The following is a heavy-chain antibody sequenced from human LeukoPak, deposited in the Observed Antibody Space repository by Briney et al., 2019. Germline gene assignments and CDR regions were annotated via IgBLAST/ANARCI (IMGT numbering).Heavy chain of an antibody. V-gene: IGHV1-18*01. J-gene: IGHJ4*02. Sequence: ASVKVSCKASGYTFTSYGISWVRQAPGQGPEWMGWINPYNGNTNYAQKLQGRVTMTTDTSTSTAYMELRSLRSDDTAVYYCARDVANIVATTEYYFDYWGQGTLVTVSS. CDR2: INPYNGNT. CDR1: GYTFTSYG. D-gene: IGHD5-12*01. CDR3: ARDVANIVATTEYYFDY.